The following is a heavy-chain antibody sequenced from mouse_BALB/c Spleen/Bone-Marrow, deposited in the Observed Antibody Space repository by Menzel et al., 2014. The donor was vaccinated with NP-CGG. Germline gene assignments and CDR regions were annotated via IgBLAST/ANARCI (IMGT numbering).Heavy chain of an antibody. D-gene: IGHD1-1*01. CDR2: INPSNGRI. V-gene: IGHV1S81*02. Sequence: QVQLQQPGAELVKPGASVKLSCKASGYTFTSYWMQWVKQRPGQGLEWIGEINPSNGRINYNEKFKSKATLTVDKSSSTAYMQLSSLTSEDSAVYYCARKYYGSSYVWYFDVWGAGTTVTVSS. J-gene: IGHJ1*01. CDR1: GYTFTSYW. CDR3: ARKYYGSSYVWYFDV.